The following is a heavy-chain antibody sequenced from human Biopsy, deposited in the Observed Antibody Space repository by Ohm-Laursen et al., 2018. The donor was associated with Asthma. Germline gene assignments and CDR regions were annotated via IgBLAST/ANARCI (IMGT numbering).Heavy chain of an antibody. J-gene: IGHJ4*02. Sequence: SLRLSCTASGFAFRSYAMNWVRQASGKGLEWVAVISYDGSITHYADSVKGRFTISRDNSKNTVYLDISSLRIEDTAVFYCGIVVAANPFQGDCWGQGTLVTVSS. CDR1: GFAFRSYA. D-gene: IGHD2-15*01. V-gene: IGHV3-30*03. CDR2: ISYDGSIT. CDR3: GIVVAANPFQGDC.